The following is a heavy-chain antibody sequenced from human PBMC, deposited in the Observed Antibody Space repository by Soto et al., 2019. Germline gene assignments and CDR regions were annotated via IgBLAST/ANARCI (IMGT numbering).Heavy chain of an antibody. CDR3: EGMYSGSPGGTLRY. CDR2: IYYSGST. Sequence: QVQLQESGPGLVKPSQTLSLTCTVSGGSISSGGYYWSWIRQHPGKGLEWIGYIYYSGSTYYNPSLKSRVTISVDTSKTQFPLKLSSVTAADTAVYYCEGMYSGSPGGTLRYWGQGTLVTVSS. D-gene: IGHD1-26*01. V-gene: IGHV4-31*03. CDR1: GGSISSGGYY. J-gene: IGHJ4*02.